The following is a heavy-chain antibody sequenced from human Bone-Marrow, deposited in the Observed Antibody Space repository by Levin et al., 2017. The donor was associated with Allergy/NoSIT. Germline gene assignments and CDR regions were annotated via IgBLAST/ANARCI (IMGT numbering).Heavy chain of an antibody. J-gene: IGHJ4*02. D-gene: IGHD6-19*01. Sequence: GGSLRLSCAASGFTFSSYGMHWVRQAPGKGLEWVAVIWYDGSNKYYADSVKGRFTISRDNSKNTLYLQMNSLRAEDTAVYYCARGPNQSIAVAGTFYFDYWGQGTLVTVSS. CDR3: ARGPNQSIAVAGTFYFDY. CDR1: GFTFSSYG. V-gene: IGHV3-33*01. CDR2: IWYDGSNK.